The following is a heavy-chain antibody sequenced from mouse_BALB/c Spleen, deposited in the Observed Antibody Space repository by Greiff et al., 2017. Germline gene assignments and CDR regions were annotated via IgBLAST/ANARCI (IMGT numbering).Heavy chain of an antibody. V-gene: IGHV1-20*02. J-gene: IGHJ4*01. Sequence: VQLQQSGPELVKPGASVKISCKASGYSFTGYFMNWVMQSHGKSLEWIGRINPYNGDTFYNQKFKGKATLTVDKSSSTAHMELRSLASEDSAVYYCARPLYYRYDEGYAMDYWGQGTSVTVSS. D-gene: IGHD2-14*01. CDR1: GYSFTGYF. CDR2: INPYNGDT. CDR3: ARPLYYRYDEGYAMDY.